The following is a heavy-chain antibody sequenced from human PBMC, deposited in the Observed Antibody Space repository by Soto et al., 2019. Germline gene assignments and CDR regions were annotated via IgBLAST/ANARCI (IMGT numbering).Heavy chain of an antibody. CDR3: ARDQSVVVTAIGLHGMDV. V-gene: IGHV3-30-3*01. CDR1: GFTFSSYA. D-gene: IGHD2-21*02. J-gene: IGHJ6*02. CDR2: ISYDGSNK. Sequence: GGSLRLSCAASGFTFSSYAMHWVRQAPGKGLEWVAVISYDGSNKYYADSVKGRFTISRDNSKNTLYLQMNSLRAEDTAVYYCARDQSVVVTAIGLHGMDVWGQGTTVTVSS.